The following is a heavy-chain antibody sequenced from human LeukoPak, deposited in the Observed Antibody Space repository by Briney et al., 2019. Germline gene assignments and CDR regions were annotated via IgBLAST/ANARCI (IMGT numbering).Heavy chain of an antibody. D-gene: IGHD3-22*01. CDR2: IYPGDSDA. V-gene: IGHV5-51*01. CDR3: ARGSYYYDRSGHYSGGAFDY. Sequence: GESLKISSKTSGYSFTNYWIGWVRQLPGKGLDWMGIIYPGDSDARYSPSFQGQVTFSADKSITTAYLQWTSLKASDTAIYYCARGSYYYDRSGHYSGGAFDYWGQGALVTVSS. CDR1: GYSFTNYW. J-gene: IGHJ4*02.